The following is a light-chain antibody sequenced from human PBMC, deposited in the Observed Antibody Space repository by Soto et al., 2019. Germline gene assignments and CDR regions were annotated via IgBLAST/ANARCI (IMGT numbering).Light chain of an antibody. CDR2: GAS. J-gene: IGKJ4*01. V-gene: IGKV3-15*01. CDR3: QQYSVWPLT. CDR1: QSVSSN. Sequence: EIVMTQSPATLSVSPGERATLSCRASQSVSSNLAWYQQKPGQAPRLLIYGASTRATGIPARFSGSGSGTDFTLIISSLQSEDSAVYYCQQYSVWPLTFGGGTKVEIK.